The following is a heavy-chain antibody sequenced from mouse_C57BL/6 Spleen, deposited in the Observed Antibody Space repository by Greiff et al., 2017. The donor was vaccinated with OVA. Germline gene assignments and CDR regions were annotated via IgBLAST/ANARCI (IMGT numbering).Heavy chain of an antibody. Sequence: EVKLLESGPELVKPGASVKMSCKASGYTFTDYNMHWVKQSHGKSLEWIGYINPNNGGTSYNQKFKGKATLTVNKSSSTAYMELRSLTSEDSAVYYCARWKATRYFDVWGTGTTVTVSS. D-gene: IGHD6-1*01. CDR2: INPNNGGT. V-gene: IGHV1-22*01. J-gene: IGHJ1*03. CDR1: GYTFTDYN. CDR3: ARWKATRYFDV.